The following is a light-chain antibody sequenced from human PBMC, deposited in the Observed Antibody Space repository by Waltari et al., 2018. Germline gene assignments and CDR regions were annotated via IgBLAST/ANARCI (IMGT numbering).Light chain of an antibody. CDR2: WAS. CDR3: QQYYSTPLPP. CDR1: QSVLSISNNQNY. Sequence: DIVMTQSPDSLAVSLGERATINCKSSQSVLSISNNQNYLAWYQQKPGQPPKLLIYWASTREFGVPDRFSGSVSGTDFTLTISSLQAEDVAVYYCQQYYSTPLPPFGGRTKVDIK. J-gene: IGKJ4*01. V-gene: IGKV4-1*01.